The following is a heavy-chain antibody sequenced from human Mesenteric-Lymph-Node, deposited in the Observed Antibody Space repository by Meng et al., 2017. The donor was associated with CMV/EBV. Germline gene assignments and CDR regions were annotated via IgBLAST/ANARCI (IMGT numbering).Heavy chain of an antibody. CDR2: IIPVLRST. CDR1: GGTFYNYA. D-gene: IGHD3-3*01. V-gene: IGHV1-69*05. CDR3: ATFTDFWGGYYRGWLDP. Sequence: SVKVSCKASGGTFYNYAITWVRQAPGRGLEWVGGIIPVLRSTNYAQRFQGRVTLTTDESSNTAYMELSSLRSEDTAVYYCATFTDFWGGYYRGWLDPWGQGTLVTVSS. J-gene: IGHJ5*02.